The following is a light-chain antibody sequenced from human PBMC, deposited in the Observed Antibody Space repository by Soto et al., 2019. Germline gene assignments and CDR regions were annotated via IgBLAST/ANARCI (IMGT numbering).Light chain of an antibody. CDR2: AAS. CDR1: QGISSY. Sequence: AIRMTQSPSSFSASTGDRVTITCRASQGISSYLAWYQQKPGKAPKLLIYAASTLQSGVPSRFSGSGSGTDFTLTISCLQSEDFATYYCRQYYSYPFTFGGGTKVDI. J-gene: IGKJ4*01. V-gene: IGKV1-8*01. CDR3: RQYYSYPFT.